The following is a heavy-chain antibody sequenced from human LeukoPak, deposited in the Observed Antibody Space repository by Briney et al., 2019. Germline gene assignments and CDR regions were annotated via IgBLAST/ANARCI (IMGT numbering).Heavy chain of an antibody. D-gene: IGHD3-22*01. J-gene: IGHJ4*02. V-gene: IGHV3-23*01. CDR1: GFTLSSYA. CDR2: ISGSGGST. CDR3: ARDGEFYYDSSSY. Sequence: GGSLRLSCAASGFTLSSYAMNWVRQAPGKGLEWVSAISGSGGSTYYADSVKGRFTISRDNSKNTLYLQMNSLRAEDTAVYYCARDGEFYYDSSSYWGQGSLVTVSS.